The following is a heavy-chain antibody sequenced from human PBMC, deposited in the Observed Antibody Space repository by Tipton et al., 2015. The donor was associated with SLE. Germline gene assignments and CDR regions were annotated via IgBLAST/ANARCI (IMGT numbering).Heavy chain of an antibody. J-gene: IGHJ4*02. CDR1: AYSISRGYY. CDR3: AGDRVVQWLEEGGAYFDY. CDR2: IYYRGST. D-gene: IGHD6-19*01. Sequence: TLSLTCSVSAYSISRGYYWGWIRQPPGKGLEWIGSIYYRGSTYYNPPLKSRVTISVDTSKNQFSLKLSSVTAADTAVYYCAGDRVVQWLEEGGAYFDYWGQGTRVLVSP. V-gene: IGHV4-38-2*02.